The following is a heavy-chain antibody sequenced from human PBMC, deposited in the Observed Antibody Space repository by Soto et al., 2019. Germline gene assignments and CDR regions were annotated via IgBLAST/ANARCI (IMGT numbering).Heavy chain of an antibody. V-gene: IGHV4-39*01. Sequence: TSETLSLTCTVSGGSISSSSYYWGWIRQPPGKRLEWIGNVYYGGSTYYNPSPKSRVTISVETSKSQFSLKLSSVTAADTAVYYCAGGDYYHSSGYYFYYYTMDVWGQGTTVTVSS. CDR1: GGSISSSSYY. D-gene: IGHD3-22*01. CDR3: AGGDYYHSSGYYFYYYTMDV. J-gene: IGHJ6*02. CDR2: VYYGGST.